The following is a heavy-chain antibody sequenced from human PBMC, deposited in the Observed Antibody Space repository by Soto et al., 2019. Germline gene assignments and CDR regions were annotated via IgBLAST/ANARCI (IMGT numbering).Heavy chain of an antibody. CDR2: ISAYNGNT. V-gene: IGHV1-18*01. D-gene: IGHD3-22*01. Sequence: ASVKVSCKASGYTFTSYDINWVRQAPGQGLEWMGWISAYNGNTNYAQKLQGRVTMTTDTSTSTAYMELSSLRSEDTAVYYCARSLYYYDSSGYAFDYWGQGPRVTVSS. J-gene: IGHJ4*02. CDR1: GYTFTSYD. CDR3: ARSLYYYDSSGYAFDY.